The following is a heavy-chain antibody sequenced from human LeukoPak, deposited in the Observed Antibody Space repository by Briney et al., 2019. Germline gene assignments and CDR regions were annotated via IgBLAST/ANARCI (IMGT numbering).Heavy chain of an antibody. CDR2: ISYDGSNK. V-gene: IGHV3-30*04. CDR3: ARVWLGESALDL. CDR1: GFTFSSYA. D-gene: IGHD3-10*01. J-gene: IGHJ5*02. Sequence: GGSLRLSCAASGFTFSSYAMHWVRQAPGKGLEWVAVISYDGSNKYYADPVKGRFTISRDNSKNTLYLQMNSLRAEDTAVYYCARVWLGESALDLWGQGTLVTVSS.